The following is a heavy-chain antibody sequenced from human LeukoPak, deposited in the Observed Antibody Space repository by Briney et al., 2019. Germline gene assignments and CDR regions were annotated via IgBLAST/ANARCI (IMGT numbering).Heavy chain of an antibody. CDR1: GGSFSGYY. D-gene: IGHD4-17*01. J-gene: IGHJ4*02. CDR3: ARGVATVKN. CDR2: INHSGST. Sequence: SETLSLTCAVYGGSFSGYYWSWSRQPPGKGLEWIGEINHSGSTNYNPSLKSRVTISVDTSKNQFSLKLSSVTAAGTAVYYCARGVATVKNWGQGTLVTVSS. V-gene: IGHV4-34*01.